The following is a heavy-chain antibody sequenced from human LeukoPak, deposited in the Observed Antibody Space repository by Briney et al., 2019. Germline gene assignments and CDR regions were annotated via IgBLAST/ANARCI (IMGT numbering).Heavy chain of an antibody. D-gene: IGHD2-21*01. CDR3: AKGIPNFDY. CDR2: ISGSGGST. J-gene: IGHJ4*02. Sequence: PGGSLRLSSAASGFTFGSYSMSWVRQAPGKGLEWVSSISGSGGSTYYAVSVKGRFPISRDNSKNTLYLQMNSLRAEDTAVYYCAKGIPNFDYWGQGTLVTVSS. CDR1: GFTFGSYS. V-gene: IGHV3-23*01.